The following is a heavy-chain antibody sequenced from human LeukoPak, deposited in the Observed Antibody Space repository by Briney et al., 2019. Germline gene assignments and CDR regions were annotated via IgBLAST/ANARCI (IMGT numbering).Heavy chain of an antibody. V-gene: IGHV4-30-2*01. CDR2: IYHSGST. CDR1: GGSISSGGYS. Sequence: SETLSLTCAVSGGSISSGGYSWSWIRQPPGKGLEWIGYIYHSGSTYYNPSLKSRVTISVDRSKNQFSLKLSSVTAADTAVYYCAREGYCSGGSCDNWFDPWGQGTLVTVSS. D-gene: IGHD2-15*01. CDR3: AREGYCSGGSCDNWFDP. J-gene: IGHJ5*02.